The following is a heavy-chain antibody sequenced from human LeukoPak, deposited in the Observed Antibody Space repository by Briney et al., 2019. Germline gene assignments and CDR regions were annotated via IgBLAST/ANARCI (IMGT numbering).Heavy chain of an antibody. CDR1: GGSISSYY. CDR2: IYTSGST. CDR3: ARDRINDYSNKGHYYYMDV. D-gene: IGHD4-11*01. Sequence: SETLSLTCTVSGGSISSYYWSWIRQPAGKGLEWIGRIYTSGSTNYNPSLKSRVTMSVDTSKNQFSLKLSSVTAADTAVYYCARDRINDYSNKGHYYYMDVWGKGTTVTVSS. V-gene: IGHV4-4*07. J-gene: IGHJ6*03.